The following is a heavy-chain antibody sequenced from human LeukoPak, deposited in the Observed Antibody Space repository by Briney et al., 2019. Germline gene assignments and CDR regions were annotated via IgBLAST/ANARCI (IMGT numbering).Heavy chain of an antibody. V-gene: IGHV3-7*01. CDR1: GFTFSSYW. D-gene: IGHD2-21*02. CDR3: ARDPRDGYFDY. CDR2: IKQDGSEK. J-gene: IGHJ4*02. Sequence: GGSLRLSCAASGFTFSSYWMSWVRQAQGQGLEWVANIKQDGSEKYYVDSVKGRFTISRDNAKNSLYLQMNSLRAEDTAVYYCARDPRDGYFDYWGQGTLVTVSS.